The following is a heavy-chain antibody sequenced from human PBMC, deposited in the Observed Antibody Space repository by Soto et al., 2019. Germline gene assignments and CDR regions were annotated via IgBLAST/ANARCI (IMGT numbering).Heavy chain of an antibody. Sequence: SVKVSCKASGFTFTSSAVQFGRQARGQRLEWIGWIVVGSGNTNYAQKFQERVTITMDMSTSTAYMELSSLRSEDTAVYYCAAVSSSSGWYGGSYYYYYGMDVWGQGTTVTVSS. CDR3: AAVSSSSGWYGGSYYYYYGMDV. V-gene: IGHV1-58*01. D-gene: IGHD6-19*01. CDR2: IVVGSGNT. J-gene: IGHJ6*02. CDR1: GFTFTSSA.